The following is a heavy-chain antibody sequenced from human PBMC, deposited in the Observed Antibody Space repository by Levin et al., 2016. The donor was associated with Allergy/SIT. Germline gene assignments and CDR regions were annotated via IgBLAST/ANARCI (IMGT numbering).Heavy chain of an antibody. Sequence: GGSLRLSCAASGFTFSSNGMHWVRQAPGKGLEWVAVIWYDGTNKYYADSVKGRFTISRDNPKNTLYLQMNSLRAEDTAVYYCARDRGLGWCSSTTCLFDYWGQGTLVTVSS. CDR1: GFTFSSNG. V-gene: IGHV3-33*01. CDR3: ARDRGLGWCSSTTCLFDY. CDR2: IWYDGTNK. J-gene: IGHJ4*02. D-gene: IGHD2-2*01.